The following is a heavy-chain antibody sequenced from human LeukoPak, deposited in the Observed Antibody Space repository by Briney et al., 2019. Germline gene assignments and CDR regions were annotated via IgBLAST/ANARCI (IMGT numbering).Heavy chain of an antibody. J-gene: IGHJ4*02. V-gene: IGHV4-38-2*02. D-gene: IGHD3-22*01. CDR3: AREVTMIVVAKNYFDY. CDR2: INHSGST. CDR1: GYSISSGYY. Sequence: SETLSLTCTVSGYSISSGYYWSWIRQPPGKGLEWIGEINHSGSTNYNPSLKSRVTISVDTSKNQFSLKLSSVTAADTAVYYCAREVTMIVVAKNYFDYWGQGTLVTVSS.